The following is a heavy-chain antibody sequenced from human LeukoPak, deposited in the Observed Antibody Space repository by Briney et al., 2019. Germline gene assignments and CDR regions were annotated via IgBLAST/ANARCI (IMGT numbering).Heavy chain of an antibody. Sequence: SETLSLTCTVSGGSISSYYWSWIRQPPGKGLEWIGYIYYSGSTNYNPSLKSRVTISVDTSKNQFSLKLSSVTAADTAVYYCARGTYQLLSLYWYFDLWGRGTLVTVSS. J-gene: IGHJ2*01. V-gene: IGHV4-59*01. CDR2: IYYSGST. D-gene: IGHD2-2*01. CDR1: GGSISSYY. CDR3: ARGTYQLLSLYWYFDL.